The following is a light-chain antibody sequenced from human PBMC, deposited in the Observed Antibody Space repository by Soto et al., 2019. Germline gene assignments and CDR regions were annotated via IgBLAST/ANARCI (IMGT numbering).Light chain of an antibody. CDR3: SSYAGSNSVV. Sequence: QSALTQPPSASGSPGQSVTISCTGTSSDVGGYNYVSWYQQHSGKAPKLMIYEVSKRPSGVPDRFSGSKSGNTASLTVSGLQPEDESDYYCSSYAGSNSVVFGGGTQLTVL. CDR2: EVS. CDR1: SSDVGGYNY. J-gene: IGLJ2*01. V-gene: IGLV2-8*01.